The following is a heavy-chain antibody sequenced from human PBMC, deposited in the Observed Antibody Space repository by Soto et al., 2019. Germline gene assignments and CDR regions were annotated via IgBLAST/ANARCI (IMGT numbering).Heavy chain of an antibody. J-gene: IGHJ5*02. CDR2: IYYSGST. V-gene: IGHV4-39*01. CDR1: GGSITGSSYH. D-gene: IGHD5-12*01. CDR3: AKRGYNFVTPPNCSAP. Sequence: PSETLSLTCTVSGGSITGSSYHWDWIRQSPGKGLEWIGSIYYSGSTYYNPSLKSRVTISVDTSKNQFSLKLSSVTAADPAVFYCAKRGYNFVTPPNCSAPWGKGPLVPVSS.